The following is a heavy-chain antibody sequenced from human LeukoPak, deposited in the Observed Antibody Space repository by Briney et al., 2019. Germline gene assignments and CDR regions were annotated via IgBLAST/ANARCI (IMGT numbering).Heavy chain of an antibody. V-gene: IGHV3-7*03. D-gene: IGHD3-22*01. Sequence: GGSLRLSCVASGFTFSNYWMSWVRQAPGKGLEWVANIKQDGSEIYYVDSVKGRFTISRDNAKSSLYLQMNSLRAEDTAVYSCAKEAYYDGTGYFDFWGQGTLVTVSS. CDR1: GFTFSNYW. CDR3: AKEAYYDGTGYFDF. J-gene: IGHJ4*02. CDR2: IKQDGSEI.